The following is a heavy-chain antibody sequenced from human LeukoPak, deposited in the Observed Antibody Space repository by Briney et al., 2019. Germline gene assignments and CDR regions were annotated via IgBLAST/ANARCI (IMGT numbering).Heavy chain of an antibody. CDR1: GYTFTNYY. J-gene: IGHJ4*02. CDR3: VPSANYYYFVY. D-gene: IGHD1-26*01. Sequence: VASVKVSCKASGYTFTNYYMHWVRQGPGLGFEWMGWINPKSGGTSYPQKFQGRLTMTRDTSISTAYMELSRLGSDDTAVYYCVPSANYYYFVYWGQGTLVTVSS. CDR2: INPKSGGT. V-gene: IGHV1-2*02.